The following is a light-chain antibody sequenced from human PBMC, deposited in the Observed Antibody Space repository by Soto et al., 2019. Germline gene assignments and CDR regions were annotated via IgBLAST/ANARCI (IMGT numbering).Light chain of an antibody. CDR2: AAS. CDR3: QQLNSYPLS. CDR1: QGISRS. V-gene: IGKV1-9*01. J-gene: IGKJ4*01. Sequence: DIQLTQSPSFLSASVGDRVTITCRASQGISRSLAWYQQTPGKAPRLLISAASTLQSGVPSRFSGSGSGTEFTLTISSLQPEDFATYYCQQLNSYPLSFGGGTKVEIK.